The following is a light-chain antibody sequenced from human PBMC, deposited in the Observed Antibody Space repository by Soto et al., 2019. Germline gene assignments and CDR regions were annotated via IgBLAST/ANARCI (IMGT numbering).Light chain of an antibody. CDR3: QQYNNWPPIT. J-gene: IGKJ5*01. V-gene: IGKV3-15*01. Sequence: EVVMTQSPATLSLSPGERATLSCRASQSVSSNLAWYQQKPGQAPRLVIYGASSTATDIPARFSGSGSGTDFTLTISSLQSEDFAVYYCQQYNNWPPITFGQGTRLEIK. CDR1: QSVSSN. CDR2: GAS.